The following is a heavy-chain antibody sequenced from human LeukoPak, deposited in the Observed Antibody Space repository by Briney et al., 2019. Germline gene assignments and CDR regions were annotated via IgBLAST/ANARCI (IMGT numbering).Heavy chain of an antibody. V-gene: IGHV3-7*01. D-gene: IGHD6-13*01. J-gene: IGHJ4*02. Sequence: GGSLRLSCAASGFTFSSYWMSWVRQAPGKGREWVANIKPDGSEKYYVDSVGGRFTISRDNAKNSLYLQMNSLRAEDTAVYYCRYSSRGGFDYWGQGTLVTVSS. CDR3: RYSSRGGFDY. CDR2: IKPDGSEK. CDR1: GFTFSSYW.